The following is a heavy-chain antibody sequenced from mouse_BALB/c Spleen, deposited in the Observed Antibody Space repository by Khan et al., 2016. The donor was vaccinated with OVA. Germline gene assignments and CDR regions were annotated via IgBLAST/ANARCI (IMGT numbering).Heavy chain of an antibody. CDR1: GYTFTSYT. V-gene: IGHV1-4*01. Sequence: VQLQESGAELARPGASVKMSCKASGYTFTSYTMHWVKQRPGQGLEWIGYINPTNDYTNYNQKFKDKATLTADKSSSTAYLQLSSLTSEDPAVXCCTREGPYDDNCGGWVAYWGQGTLVTVSA. CDR3: TREGPYDDNCGGWVAY. CDR2: INPTNDYT. J-gene: IGHJ3*01. D-gene: IGHD2-10*01.